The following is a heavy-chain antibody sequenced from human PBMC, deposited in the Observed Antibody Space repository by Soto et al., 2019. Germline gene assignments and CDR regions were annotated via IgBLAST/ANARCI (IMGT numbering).Heavy chain of an antibody. CDR1: GGSISSTTHYS. V-gene: IGHV4-30-2*01. CDR2: IYDTGNT. J-gene: IGHJ5*02. D-gene: IGHD1-7*01. Sequence: LSLTCVVSGGSISSTTHYSWGWIRRPPGQGLEWIGYIYDTGNTYYNPSLKSRVTISLDRSQNQFALKVKSVTAADTAVYYCVRGSSGVWNYFDPWGQGVLVTVSS. CDR3: VRGSSGVWNYFDP.